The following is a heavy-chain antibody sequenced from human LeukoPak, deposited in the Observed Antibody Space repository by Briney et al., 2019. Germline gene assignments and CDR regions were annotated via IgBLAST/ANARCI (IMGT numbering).Heavy chain of an antibody. CDR3: ARGRSRTIFTYYYYGMDV. J-gene: IGHJ6*02. CDR1: GGTFSSYA. V-gene: IGHV1-69*13. CDR2: IILIFGTA. D-gene: IGHD3-3*01. Sequence: ASVKVSCKASGGTFSSYAISWVRQAPGQGLEWMGGIILIFGTANYAQKFQGRVTITADESTSTAYMELSSLRSEDTAVYYCARGRSRTIFTYYYYGMDVWGQGTTVTVSS.